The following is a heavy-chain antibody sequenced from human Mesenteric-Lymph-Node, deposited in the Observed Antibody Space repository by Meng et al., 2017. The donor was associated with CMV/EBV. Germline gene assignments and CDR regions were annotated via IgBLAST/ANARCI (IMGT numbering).Heavy chain of an antibody. D-gene: IGHD6-19*01. CDR2: IIPVLDKP. CDR1: GGTFSKHV. V-gene: IGHV1-69*04. CDR3: ARRQEDSSGYFLD. Sequence: SVKVSCKASGGTFSKHVISWVRQGPGQGPEWMGRIIPVLDKPDYAQKFQERVTITADKSTNTVYMELSSLRSEDTAMYYCARRQEDSSGYFLDWGQGTMVTVSS. J-gene: IGHJ4*02.